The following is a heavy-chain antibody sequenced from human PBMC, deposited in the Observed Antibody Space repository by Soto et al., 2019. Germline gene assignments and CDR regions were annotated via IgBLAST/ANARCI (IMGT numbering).Heavy chain of an antibody. CDR3: AKDRDY. J-gene: IGHJ4*02. V-gene: IGHV3-30*18. Sequence: ESGGGVVQPGRSLRLSCAASGFTFSSYGMHWVRQAPGKGLEWVAVISYDGSNKYYADSVKGRFTISRDNSKNTLYLQMNSLRAEDTAVYYCAKDRDYWGQGTLVTVSS. CDR2: ISYDGSNK. CDR1: GFTFSSYG.